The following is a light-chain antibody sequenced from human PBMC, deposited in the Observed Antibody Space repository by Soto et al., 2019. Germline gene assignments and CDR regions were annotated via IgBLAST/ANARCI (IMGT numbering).Light chain of an antibody. CDR1: QSVTSNS. V-gene: IGKV3-20*01. CDR3: QQYGSSLIT. J-gene: IGKJ5*01. CDR2: GAS. Sequence: EMVLTQSPGTLSLSPGERATLSCRASQSVTSNSLAWYHQKFGQPPRLLIYGASSRATGIPDRFSGSGSGTDFTLTISRLEPEDFAVYYCQQYGSSLITFGQGTRLEIK.